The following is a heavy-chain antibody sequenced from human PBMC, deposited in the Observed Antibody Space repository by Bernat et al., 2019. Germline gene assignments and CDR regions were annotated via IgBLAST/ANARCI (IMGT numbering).Heavy chain of an antibody. V-gene: IGHV3-23*01. Sequence: EVRLLESGGGLVQPGGSLRLSCAASGFTFSIYAMSWVRQAPGKGLEWVSGVSGSGGSTYYADSVKGRFTISRDNSKNTLSLQMNSLRAEDTAVYYCARGGYTYDLIPAFWGQGTLVTVSS. CDR1: GFTFSIYA. CDR3: ARGGYTYDLIPAF. CDR2: VSGSGGST. D-gene: IGHD5-18*01. J-gene: IGHJ4*02.